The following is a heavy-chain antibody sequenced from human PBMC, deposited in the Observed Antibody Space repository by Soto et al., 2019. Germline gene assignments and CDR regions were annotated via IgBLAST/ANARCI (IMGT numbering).Heavy chain of an antibody. J-gene: IGHJ5*02. CDR1: GFTFSSYA. Sequence: GGSLRLSCAASGFTFSSYAMSWVRQAPGKGLEWVSAISGSGGSTYYADSVKGRFTISRDNSKNTLYLQMNSLRAEDTAVYYCAKDARKGIVGANKAQGQISLNWFDPWGQGTLVTVSS. V-gene: IGHV3-23*01. CDR3: AKDARKGIVGANKAQGQISLNWFDP. D-gene: IGHD1-26*01. CDR2: ISGSGGST.